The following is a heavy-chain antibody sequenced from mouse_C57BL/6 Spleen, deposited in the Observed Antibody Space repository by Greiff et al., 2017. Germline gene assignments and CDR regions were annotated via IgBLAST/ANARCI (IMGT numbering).Heavy chain of an antibody. CDR3: ARKGDYGGSSFDY. Sequence: QVQLQQPGAELVRPGSSVKLSCKASGYTFTSYWMHWVKQRPIQGLEWIGNIDPSDSETHYNQKFKDKATLTVDKSSSTAYMQLSSLTSEDSAVYYCARKGDYGGSSFDYWGQGTTLTVSS. J-gene: IGHJ2*01. CDR2: IDPSDSET. V-gene: IGHV1-52*01. CDR1: GYTFTSYW. D-gene: IGHD1-1*01.